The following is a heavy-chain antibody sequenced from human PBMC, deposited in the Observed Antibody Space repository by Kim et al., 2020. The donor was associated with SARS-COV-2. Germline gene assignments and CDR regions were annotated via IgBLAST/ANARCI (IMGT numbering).Heavy chain of an antibody. CDR3: ARDGYDYGEIRNDY. Sequence: GGSLRLSCAASGFTFSSYSMNWVRQAPGKGLEWVSSISSSSSYIYYADSVKGRFTISRDNAKNSLYLQMNSLRAEDTAVYYCARDGYDYGEIRNDYWGQGTLVTGSS. CDR1: GFTFSSYS. V-gene: IGHV3-21*01. D-gene: IGHD4-17*01. J-gene: IGHJ4*02. CDR2: ISSSSSYI.